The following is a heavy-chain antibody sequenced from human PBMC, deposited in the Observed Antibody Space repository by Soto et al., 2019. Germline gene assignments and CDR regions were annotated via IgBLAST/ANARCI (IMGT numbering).Heavy chain of an antibody. D-gene: IGHD6-13*01. J-gene: IGHJ4*02. CDR1: GLPFPNSW. Sequence: GGSRRLSCEASGLPFPNSWMRWVRQAPGLGLDWVGRLKSKSDGGPTDYAAPVKGRFIXSXXDXXXTXYXXXNXLKTDDTAVYYCTVEGIRAGYVFTVYRVQGA. V-gene: IGHV3-15*01. CDR3: TVEGIRAGYVFTVY. CDR2: LKSKSDGGPT.